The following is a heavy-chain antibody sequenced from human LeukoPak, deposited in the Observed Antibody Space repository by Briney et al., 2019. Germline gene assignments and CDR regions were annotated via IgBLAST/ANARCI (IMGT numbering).Heavy chain of an antibody. Sequence: ASVKVSCKASGGTFSSYAISWVRQAPGQGLEWMGGIIPIFGTANYAQKFQGRVTMTEDTSTDTAYMELSSLRSEDTAVYYCATGEWLAYYFDYWGQGTLVTVSS. J-gene: IGHJ4*02. CDR3: ATGEWLAYYFDY. D-gene: IGHD6-19*01. CDR2: IIPIFGTA. V-gene: IGHV1-69*06. CDR1: GGTFSSYA.